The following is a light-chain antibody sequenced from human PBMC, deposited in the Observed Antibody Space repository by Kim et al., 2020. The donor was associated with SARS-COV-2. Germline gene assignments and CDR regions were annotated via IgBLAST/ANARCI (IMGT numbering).Light chain of an antibody. CDR3: QSADSTDTFWV. CDR1: ALPKQY. V-gene: IGLV3-25*03. J-gene: IGLJ2*01. CDR2: EDT. Sequence: SYEVTQPPSVSVSPGQTARITCSGDALPKQYAYWFQQKPGQAPVVVIYEDTERPSGIPERFSGSTSGTTVTLTISGVQAEDEADYYCQSADSTDTFWVFG.